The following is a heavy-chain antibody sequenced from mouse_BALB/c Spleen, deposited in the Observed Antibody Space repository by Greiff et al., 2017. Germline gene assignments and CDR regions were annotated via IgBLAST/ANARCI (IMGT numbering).Heavy chain of an antibody. CDR2: ISNGGGST. V-gene: IGHV5-12-2*01. CDR1: GFTFSSYA. D-gene: IGHD1-1*01. CDR3: ARGSGSSFFDY. J-gene: IGHJ2*01. Sequence: EVHLVESGGGLVKPGGSLKLSCAASGFTFSSYAMSWVRQTPEKRLEWVAYISNGGGSTYYPDTVKGRFTISRDNAKNTLYLQMSSLKSEDTAMYYCARGSGSSFFDYWGQGTTLTVSS.